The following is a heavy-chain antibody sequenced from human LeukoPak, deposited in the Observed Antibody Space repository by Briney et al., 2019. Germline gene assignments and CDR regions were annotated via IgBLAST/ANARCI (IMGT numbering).Heavy chain of an antibody. CDR2: ISSSGSTI. Sequence: GGSLRLSCAASGFTFSSYEMNWVRQAPGKGLEWVSYISSSGSTIHYADSVKGRFTISRDDAKNSLYLQMNSLRAEDTAVYYCATDLGYCTSTSCYSLYGMDVWGKGTTVTVSS. CDR3: ATDLGYCTSTSCYSLYGMDV. J-gene: IGHJ6*04. CDR1: GFTFSSYE. D-gene: IGHD2-2*02. V-gene: IGHV3-48*03.